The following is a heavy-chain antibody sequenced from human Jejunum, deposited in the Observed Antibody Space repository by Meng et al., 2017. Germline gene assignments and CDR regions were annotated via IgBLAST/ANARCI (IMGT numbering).Heavy chain of an antibody. D-gene: IGHD2-2*01. CDR3: ARGELLWDY. CDR2: MDYRGST. V-gene: IGHV4-30-4*01. J-gene: IGHJ4*02. CDR1: AYSNSSGEYF. Sequence: QLHLQEPGPGLVEPSQPLSLTCTASAYSNSSGEYFWSWIRQPPGKCLEWIGYMDYRGSTFYNPSLKSRVTISVDTSKNQFSLKLSSVTAADTAVYFCARGELLWDYWGQGTLVTVSS.